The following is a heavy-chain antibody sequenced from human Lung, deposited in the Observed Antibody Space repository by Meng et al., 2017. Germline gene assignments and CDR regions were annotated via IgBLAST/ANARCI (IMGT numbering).Heavy chain of an antibody. J-gene: IGHJ4*02. V-gene: IGHV4-34*01. CDR3: ARGPTTMAHDFDY. Sequence: QVQLQTWGAGLLKPSETLSLTCVVSGGSFSDYYWSWIRQPPGKGLEWIGEINHSGSTNYNPSLESRATTSVDTSQNNLSLKLSSVTAADSAVYYCARGPTTMAHDFDYWGQGTLVTVSS. CDR1: GGSFSDYY. CDR2: INHSGST. D-gene: IGHD4-11*01.